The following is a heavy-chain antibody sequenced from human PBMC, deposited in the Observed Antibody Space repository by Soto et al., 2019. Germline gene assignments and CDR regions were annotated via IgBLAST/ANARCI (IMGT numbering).Heavy chain of an antibody. CDR2: IVTYNGNT. Sequence: QVQLVQSGGELKKPGDSLKVSCKASGYTFTNFGVSWVRQAPGQGLEWMGWIVTYNGNTNYAQKFQGRLTMTTDTSTTTAYMELRSLTNDDTAVYYCARGPQSTGWRGKWFDPWGQGTLVTVAS. J-gene: IGHJ5*02. D-gene: IGHD6-19*01. V-gene: IGHV1-18*04. CDR3: ARGPQSTGWRGKWFDP. CDR1: GYTFTNFG.